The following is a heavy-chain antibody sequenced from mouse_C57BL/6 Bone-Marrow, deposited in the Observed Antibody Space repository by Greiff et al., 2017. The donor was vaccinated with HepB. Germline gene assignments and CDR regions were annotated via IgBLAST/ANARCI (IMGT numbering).Heavy chain of an antibody. V-gene: IGHV14-4*01. CDR3: TTGHYGYDGAWFAY. Sequence: EVQLVESGAELVRPGASVKLSCTASGFNIKDDYMHWVKQRPEQGLEWIGWIDPENGDTEYASKFQGKATITADTSSNTAYLQLSSLTSEDTAVYYCTTGHYGYDGAWFAYWGQGTLVTVSA. J-gene: IGHJ3*01. D-gene: IGHD2-2*01. CDR1: GFNIKDDY. CDR2: IDPENGDT.